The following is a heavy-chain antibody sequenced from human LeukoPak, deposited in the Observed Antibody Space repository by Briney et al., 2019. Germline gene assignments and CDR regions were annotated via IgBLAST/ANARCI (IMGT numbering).Heavy chain of an antibody. CDR3: ARGTGYCSSTSCYTLDY. V-gene: IGHV4-30-4*08. D-gene: IGHD2-2*02. J-gene: IGHJ4*02. Sequence: SQTLSLTCTVSGGSISSGDYYWSWIRQPPGKGLEWIGYIYYSGSTYYNPSLKSRVTISVDTSKNQFSLKLSSVTAADTAAYYCARGTGYCSSTSCYTLDYWGQGTLVTVSS. CDR1: GGSISSGDYY. CDR2: IYYSGST.